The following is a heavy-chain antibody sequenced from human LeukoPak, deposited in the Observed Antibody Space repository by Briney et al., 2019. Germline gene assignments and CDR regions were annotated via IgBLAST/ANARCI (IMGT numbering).Heavy chain of an antibody. J-gene: IGHJ3*02. CDR1: GGSISSYY. Sequence: KPSETLSLTCTVSGGSISSYYWSWIRQPPGKGLEWIGYIYYSGSTNYNPSLKSRVTISVDTSKNQFSLKLSSVTAADTAVYYCARVLYSSGWYGAFNIWGQGTMVTVSS. V-gene: IGHV4-59*01. D-gene: IGHD6-19*01. CDR3: ARVLYSSGWYGAFNI. CDR2: IYYSGST.